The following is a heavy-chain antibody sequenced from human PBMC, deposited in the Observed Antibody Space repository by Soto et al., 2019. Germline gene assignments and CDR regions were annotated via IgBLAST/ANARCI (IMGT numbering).Heavy chain of an antibody. D-gene: IGHD6-13*01. V-gene: IGHV4-34*01. J-gene: IGHJ5*02. CDR2: INHSGST. CDR3: ESGYSSSWYYYWFAP. CDR1: GGSLSGYY. Sequence: PSETLSLTCAVYGGSLSGYYWIWIRQPPGKGLEWIGEINHSGSTNYNPSLKSRVTISVDTSKNQFSLKLSSVTAADTAVYYCESGYSSSWYYYWFAPGGQGTLVTVSS.